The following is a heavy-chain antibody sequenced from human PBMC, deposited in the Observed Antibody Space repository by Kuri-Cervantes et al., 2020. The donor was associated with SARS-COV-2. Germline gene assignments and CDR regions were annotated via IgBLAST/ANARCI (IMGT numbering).Heavy chain of an antibody. D-gene: IGHD4/OR15-4a*01. CDR3: ARSGPGAISREDGALDI. CDR1: GDSFTYRF. V-gene: IGHV1-45*03. Sequence: SVKVSCKASGDSFTYRFLHWVRQAPRQAPEWMGWITPFNGNTKYAQKFQDRLTITRDRPMNTAYMELSSLRYEDTAMYYCARSGPGAISREDGALDIWGQGTMVTVSS. CDR2: ITPFNGNT. J-gene: IGHJ3*02.